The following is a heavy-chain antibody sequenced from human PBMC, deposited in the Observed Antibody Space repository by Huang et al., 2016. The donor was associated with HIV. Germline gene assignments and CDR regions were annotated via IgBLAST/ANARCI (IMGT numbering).Heavy chain of an antibody. CDR1: GGAFRGSS. V-gene: IGHV4-34*02. Sequence: QVQLKQWGAGLLKPSETLSLTCAVYGGAFRGSSGTWIRQVPEKGLEGIGDINNNGMILYNPSLNARVTISTDTSKNHFSLHLTSVTAADTALYYCARGFNYYASDNLGVYYFDSWGLGTLVTVSP. D-gene: IGHD3-10*01. J-gene: IGHJ4*02. CDR3: ARGFNYYASDNLGVYYFDS. CDR2: INNNGMI.